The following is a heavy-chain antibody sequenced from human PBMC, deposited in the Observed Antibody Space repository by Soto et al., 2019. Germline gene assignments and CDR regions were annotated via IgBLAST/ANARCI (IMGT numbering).Heavy chain of an antibody. J-gene: IGHJ6*02. CDR1: GFTFSSYA. D-gene: IGHD6-13*01. CDR2: ISGSGGST. CDR3: ANLRGVYDSSWVYYGMDV. Sequence: EVQLLESGGGLVQPGGSLRLSCAASGFTFSSYAMSWVRQAPGKGLEWVSAISGSGGSTYYADSVKGRFTISRDNSKNTRYLQMNSLRAEDTAVYYCANLRGVYDSSWVYYGMDVWGQGTTVTVSS. V-gene: IGHV3-23*01.